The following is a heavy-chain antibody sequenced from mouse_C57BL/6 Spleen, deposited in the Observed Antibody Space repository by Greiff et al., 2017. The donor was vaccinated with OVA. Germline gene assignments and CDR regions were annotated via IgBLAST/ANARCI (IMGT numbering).Heavy chain of an antibody. CDR1: GYTFTEYT. V-gene: IGHV1-62-2*01. D-gene: IGHD2-2*01. CDR3: ARQEEYGSYCFAY. J-gene: IGHJ2*01. CDR2: FYPGSGSI. Sequence: VQLQQSGAELVKPGASVKLSCKASGYTFTEYTIHWVKQRPGQGLEWIGGFYPGSGSIMYNQKFKDKATLTADKSSSTVYMELSSLTSDDSAVYYCARQEEYGSYCFAYWGQGTTVTVSA.